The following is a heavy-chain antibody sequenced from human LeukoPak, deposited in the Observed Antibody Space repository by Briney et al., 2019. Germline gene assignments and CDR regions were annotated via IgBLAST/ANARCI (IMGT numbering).Heavy chain of an antibody. CDR2: INHSGST. CDR3: ARLRITIFGEVMKGRSFDY. D-gene: IGHD3-3*01. J-gene: IGHJ4*02. CDR1: GGSFSGYY. V-gene: IGHV4-34*01. Sequence: SETLSLTCAVYGGSFSGYYWSWIRQPPGKGLEWIGEINHSGSTNYNPSLKSRVTISVDTSKNQFSLKLSSVTAADTAVYYCARLRITIFGEVMKGRSFDYWGQGTLVTVSS.